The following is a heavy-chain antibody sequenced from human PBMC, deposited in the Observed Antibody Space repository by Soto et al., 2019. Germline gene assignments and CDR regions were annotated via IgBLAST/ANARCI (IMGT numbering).Heavy chain of an antibody. J-gene: IGHJ3*01. Sequence: QVQLVESGGGVVQPGRSLRLSCAGSGFSFSDFGMHWVRQAPGKGLEWVAVISYDGSNKNYADSVKGRFTISRDTSKNMLYMQMNSLRREDRALYYCANWFGALGDGFDVWGQGTMLTVSS. V-gene: IGHV3-30*18. CDR2: ISYDGSNK. CDR3: ANWFGALGDGFDV. D-gene: IGHD3-10*01. CDR1: GFSFSDFG.